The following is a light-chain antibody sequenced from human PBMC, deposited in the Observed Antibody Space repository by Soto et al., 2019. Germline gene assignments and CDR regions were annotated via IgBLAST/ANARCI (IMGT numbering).Light chain of an antibody. CDR2: DIS. CDR3: QQRSHWSAG. J-gene: IGKJ4*02. V-gene: IGKV3-11*01. CDR1: QSVSRY. Sequence: EVVLTQSPATLSLSPGERVTLSCRASQSVSRYLAWYQQRPGQAPRLLIYDISNRATGVPARFSGSGSGTDFTLTISSLEPEDFAVYYCQQRSHWSAGFGGGTKVEIK.